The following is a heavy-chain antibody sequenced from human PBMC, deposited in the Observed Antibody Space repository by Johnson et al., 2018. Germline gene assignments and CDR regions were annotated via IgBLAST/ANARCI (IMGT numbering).Heavy chain of an antibody. CDR3: ARAGGRNAYYYYAMDV. V-gene: IGHV3-15*01. D-gene: IGHD3-16*01. Sequence: VQLVESGGGLVQPGGSLRLSCAASGFTFSNAWMSWVRQAPGKGLEWVGRVKSKTDGGTRDYAAPVKGRFTITRDDSKSSLYLQRNSLRAEETAVYYGARAGGRNAYYYYAMDVWGQGATVTVSS. J-gene: IGHJ6*02. CDR1: GFTFSNAW. CDR2: VKSKTDGGTR.